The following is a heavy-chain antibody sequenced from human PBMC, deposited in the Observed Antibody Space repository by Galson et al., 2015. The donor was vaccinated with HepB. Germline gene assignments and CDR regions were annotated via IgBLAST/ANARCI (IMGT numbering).Heavy chain of an antibody. CDR3: ARGFFGALGAFDI. CDR2: ISSYNGNT. CDR1: GYTFTSYG. V-gene: IGHV1-18*04. Sequence: SVKVSCKASGYTFTSYGINWVRQAPGQGLEWMEWISSYNGNTNYAQKLQGRVTMTTDTSTSTAYMELRSLRSDDTAIYYCARGFFGALGAFDIWGQGTMVTVSS. J-gene: IGHJ3*02. D-gene: IGHD3-3*01.